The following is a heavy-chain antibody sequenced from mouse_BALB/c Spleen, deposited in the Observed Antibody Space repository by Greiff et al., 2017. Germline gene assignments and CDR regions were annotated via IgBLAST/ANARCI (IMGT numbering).Heavy chain of an antibody. D-gene: IGHD2-14*01. V-gene: IGHV1-54*01. Sequence: QVQLKESGAELVRPGTSVKVSCKASGYAFTNYLIEWVKQRPGQGLEWIGVINPGSGGTNYNEKFKGKATLTADKSSSTAYMQLSSLTSDDSAVYFCAAAYYRYDGLAYWGQGTLVTVSA. CDR2: INPGSGGT. CDR1: GYAFTNYL. J-gene: IGHJ3*01. CDR3: AAAYYRYDGLAY.